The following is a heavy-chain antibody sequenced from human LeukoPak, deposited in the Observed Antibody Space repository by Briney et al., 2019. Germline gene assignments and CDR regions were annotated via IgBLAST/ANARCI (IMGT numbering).Heavy chain of an antibody. CDR2: IYHSGST. CDR1: GGSISSGGYS. CDR3: ASLNYYGSGSYDY. V-gene: IGHV4-30-2*01. Sequence: PSQTLSLTCAVSGGSISSGGYSWSWIRHPPGKCLEWIGYIYHSGSTYYNPSLKSRVTISVDRSKNQFSLKLSSVTAADTAVYYCASLNYYGSGSYDYWGQGTLVTVSS. J-gene: IGHJ4*02. D-gene: IGHD3-10*01.